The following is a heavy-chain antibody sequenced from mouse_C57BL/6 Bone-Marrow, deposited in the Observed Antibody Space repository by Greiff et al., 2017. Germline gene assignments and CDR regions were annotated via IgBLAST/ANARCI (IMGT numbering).Heavy chain of an antibody. CDR2: IYPGSGNT. Sequence: QVQLQQSGAELVRPGASVKLSCKASGYTFTDYYINWVKQRPGQGLEWIARIYPGSGNTYYNEKFKGKATLTAEKSSSTAYMQRSSLTSEDSAVYFCARSGRLRRGFAYWGQGTLVTVSA. D-gene: IGHD2-4*01. J-gene: IGHJ3*01. V-gene: IGHV1-76*01. CDR1: GYTFTDYY. CDR3: ARSGRLRRGFAY.